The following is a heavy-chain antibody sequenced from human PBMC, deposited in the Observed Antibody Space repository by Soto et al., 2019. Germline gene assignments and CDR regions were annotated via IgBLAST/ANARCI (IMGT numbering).Heavy chain of an antibody. V-gene: IGHV3-7*01. CDR3: ARGRGVKAFLYYYGMDV. CDR1: GFTFSTYW. J-gene: IGHJ6*02. D-gene: IGHD3-3*01. Sequence: SLRLSCVASGFTFSTYWMSWVRQAPGKGLEWVANIKQDGSEKYYVDSVKDRFTISRDNAKNSLYLQMNSLRAEDSAVYYCARGRGVKAFLYYYGMDVWGQGTTVTVSS. CDR2: IKQDGSEK.